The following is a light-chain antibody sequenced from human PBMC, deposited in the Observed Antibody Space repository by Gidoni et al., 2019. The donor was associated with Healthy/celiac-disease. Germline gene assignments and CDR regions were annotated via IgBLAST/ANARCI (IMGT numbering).Light chain of an antibody. CDR3: QQYNSYSYT. Sequence: DIQTTQSPSTLSASVGDRVTITCRASQSISSWLAWYQQKPGKAPKLLIYKASSLASGVPSRFSGSGSGTEFTLTISRLQPDDFATYYCQQYNSYSYTFGQGTKLEIK. J-gene: IGKJ2*01. CDR2: KAS. CDR1: QSISSW. V-gene: IGKV1-5*03.